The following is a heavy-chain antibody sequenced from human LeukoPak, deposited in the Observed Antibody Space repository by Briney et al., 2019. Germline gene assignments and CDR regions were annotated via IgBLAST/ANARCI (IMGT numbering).Heavy chain of an antibody. Sequence: GGSLRLSCAASGFSFSTYGMSWVRQAPGKGLEWVSAITSSGGSTYYADSVKGRFTISRDNSKHTMYLQMNSLRAEDTAVYYCAKDDLYGKFDYCGQGTLATVSS. V-gene: IGHV3-23*01. CDR2: ITSSGGST. D-gene: IGHD4-17*01. J-gene: IGHJ4*02. CDR1: GFSFSTYG. CDR3: AKDDLYGKFDY.